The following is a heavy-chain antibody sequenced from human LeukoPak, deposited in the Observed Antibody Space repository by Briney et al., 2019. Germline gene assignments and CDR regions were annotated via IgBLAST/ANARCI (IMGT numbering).Heavy chain of an antibody. Sequence: XXSLRLSCAASGFTFSSYWMSWVRQAPGKGLEWVANIKQDGSEKYYVDSVKGRFTISRDNAKNSLYLQMNSLRAEDTAVYYCARGGPQMPDYYDSSGYFFGYPDAFDIWGQGTMVTVSS. CDR2: IKQDGSEK. D-gene: IGHD3-22*01. CDR3: ARGGPQMPDYYDSSGYFFGYPDAFDI. J-gene: IGHJ3*02. V-gene: IGHV3-7*01. CDR1: GFTFSSYW.